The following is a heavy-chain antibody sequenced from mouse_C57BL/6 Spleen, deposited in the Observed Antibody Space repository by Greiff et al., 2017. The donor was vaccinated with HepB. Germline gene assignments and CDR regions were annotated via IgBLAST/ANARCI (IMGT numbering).Heavy chain of an antibody. J-gene: IGHJ1*03. V-gene: IGHV1-18*01. Sequence: EVQLQQSGPELVKPGASVKIPCKASGYTFTDYNMDWVKQSHGKSLEWIGDINPNNGGTTYNQKFKGKATLTVDKSSSTAYMELRSLTSEDTAVYYCAREGLLHWYFDVWGTGTTVTVSS. D-gene: IGHD1-1*01. CDR1: GYTFTDYN. CDR2: INPNNGGT. CDR3: AREGLLHWYFDV.